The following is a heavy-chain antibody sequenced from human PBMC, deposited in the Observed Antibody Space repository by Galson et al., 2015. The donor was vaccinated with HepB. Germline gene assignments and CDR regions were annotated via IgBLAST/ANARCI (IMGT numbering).Heavy chain of an antibody. CDR2: IYYSGST. Sequence: ETLSLTCTVSGGSISSYYWSWIRQPPGKGLEWIGYIYYSGSTNYNPSLKSRVTISVDTSKNQFSLKLSSVTAADTAVYYCARKLSGYSSSWYFYYGMDVWGQGTPVTVSS. CDR3: ARKLSGYSSSWYFYYGMDV. J-gene: IGHJ6*02. CDR1: GGSISSYY. D-gene: IGHD6-13*01. V-gene: IGHV4-59*08.